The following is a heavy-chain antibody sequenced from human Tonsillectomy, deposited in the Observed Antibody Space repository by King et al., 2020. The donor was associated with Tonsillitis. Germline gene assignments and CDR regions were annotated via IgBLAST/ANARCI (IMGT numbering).Heavy chain of an antibody. CDR3: SRCAFCGADRPVVNPNYYYYYYMDV. Sequence: QLVQSGAEVKKPGESLKISCKGSGYTFTSYWIGWVRQMPGKGLEWMGIINPRDSDTRYSPSFQGQVTISADKSLSTAYLQWSSLKASDSAMYYCSRCAFCGADRPVVNPNYYYYYYMDVWGKGTTVTVSS. V-gene: IGHV5-51*03. CDR2: INPRDSDT. CDR1: GYTFTSYW. D-gene: IGHD2-21*02. J-gene: IGHJ6*03.